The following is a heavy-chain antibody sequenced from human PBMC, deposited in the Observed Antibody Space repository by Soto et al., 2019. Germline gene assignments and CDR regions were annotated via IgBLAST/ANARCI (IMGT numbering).Heavy chain of an antibody. CDR3: ARALQTYYYSSGSYSLDH. V-gene: IGHV4-34*01. CDR1: GGSVNGYY. D-gene: IGHD3-10*01. Sequence: PSETLSLTCAVYGGSVNGYYWNWIRQPPGKGLEWIGEINHTGGTHYNPSLKSRVTISLDTSKNQFSLKLTSVTAADTAVYYCARALQTYYYSSGSYSLDHWGQGALVTVSS. J-gene: IGHJ4*02. CDR2: INHTGGT.